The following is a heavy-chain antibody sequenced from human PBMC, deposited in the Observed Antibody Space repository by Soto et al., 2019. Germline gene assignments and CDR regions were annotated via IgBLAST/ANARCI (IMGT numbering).Heavy chain of an antibody. Sequence: SLRLSCAASGFTFSSYAMSWVRQAPGKGLEWVSAISGSGGSTYYADSVKGRFTISRDNSKNTLYLQMNSLRAEDTAVYYCAKSRPRYCSSTSCYYYFDYWGQGTLVTVSS. J-gene: IGHJ4*02. CDR2: ISGSGGST. D-gene: IGHD2-2*01. CDR1: GFTFSSYA. CDR3: AKSRPRYCSSTSCYYYFDY. V-gene: IGHV3-23*01.